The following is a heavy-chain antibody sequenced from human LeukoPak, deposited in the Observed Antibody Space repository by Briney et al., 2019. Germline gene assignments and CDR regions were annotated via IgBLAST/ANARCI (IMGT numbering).Heavy chain of an antibody. CDR1: GGSISSGSYY. CDR3: ARDTGGYYYYYMDV. V-gene: IGHV4-61*02. J-gene: IGHJ6*03. Sequence: PSETLSLTCTVSGGSISSGSYYWSWIRQPAGKGLEGIGRIYTSGSTNHNPSLMSRVTISVDTSKNQFSLKLSSVTAADTAVYYCARDTGGYYYYYMDVWGNGTTVTVSS. CDR2: IYTSGST. D-gene: IGHD4-11*01.